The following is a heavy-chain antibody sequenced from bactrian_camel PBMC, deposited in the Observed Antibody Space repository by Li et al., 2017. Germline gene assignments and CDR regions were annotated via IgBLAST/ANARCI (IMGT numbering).Heavy chain of an antibody. V-gene: IGHV3S42*01. D-gene: IGHD6*01. Sequence: VQLVESGGGSVQAGGSLKLSCEVSGFTDSRFVMAWFRQAPGKEREGVAALEGDGTATYVDSVRGRFTISKDNTKNTLYLQMNSLKPEDTAMYSCTIYGTGVSPRPDKCTSGWGQGTQVTVS. CDR1: GFTDSRFV. CDR2: LEGDGTA. J-gene: IGHJ4*01. CDR3: TIYGTGVSPRPDKCTSG.